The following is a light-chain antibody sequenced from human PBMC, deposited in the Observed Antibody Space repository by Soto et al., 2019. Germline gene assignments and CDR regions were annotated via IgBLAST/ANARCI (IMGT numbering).Light chain of an antibody. V-gene: IGLV1-40*01. CDR3: QYYDSSLSAL. J-gene: IGLJ3*02. Sequence: QSVLTQPPSVSGAPGQRVTISCTGSSSNIGAGYDVHWYQQLPGTAPKLLIYGNSNRPSGVPDRFSGSKSGTSASLAITVLQAEDEADYYCQYYDSSLSALFGGGTKLTVL. CDR2: GNS. CDR1: SSNIGAGYD.